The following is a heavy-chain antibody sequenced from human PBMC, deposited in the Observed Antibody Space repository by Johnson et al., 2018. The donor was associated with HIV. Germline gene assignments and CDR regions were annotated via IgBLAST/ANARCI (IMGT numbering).Heavy chain of an antibody. D-gene: IGHD6-13*01. CDR1: GFTFSSYA. J-gene: IGHJ3*02. Sequence: VQLVESGGGLVQPGGSLRLSCAASGFTFSSYAMSWVRQAPGKGLEWVSTISGSGGSTYYIDSVKGRFTISRDNSKNTLYLQMNSLRAEDTAVYYCAKEEGLAAAGTGEAFDIWGQGTMVTVSS. CDR2: ISGSGGST. CDR3: AKEEGLAAAGTGEAFDI. V-gene: IGHV3-23*04.